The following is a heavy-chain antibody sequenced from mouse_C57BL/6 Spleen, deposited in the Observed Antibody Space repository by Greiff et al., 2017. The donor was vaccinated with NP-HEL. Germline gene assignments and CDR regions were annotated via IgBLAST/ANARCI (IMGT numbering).Heavy chain of an antibody. CDR2: INPYNGGT. V-gene: IGHV1-19*01. CDR3: AGYDGYFDY. CDR1: GYTFTDYY. Sequence: EVQLQQSGPVLVKPGASVKMSCKASGYTFTDYYMNWVKQSHGMSLEWIGVINPYNGGTSYNQKFKGKATLTVDKSSSTAYMELNSLTSEDSAVYYCAGYDGYFDYWGQGTTLTVSS. J-gene: IGHJ2*01. D-gene: IGHD2-2*01.